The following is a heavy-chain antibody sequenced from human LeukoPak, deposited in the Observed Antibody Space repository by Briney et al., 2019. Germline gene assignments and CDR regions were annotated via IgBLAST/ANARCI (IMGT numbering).Heavy chain of an antibody. CDR2: IYHSGST. V-gene: IGHV4-34*01. Sequence: SETLSLTCAVYGGSFSGYYWSWIRQPPGKGLEWIGYIYHSGSTYYNPSLKSRVTISVDRSKNQFSLKLSSVTAADTAVYYCARDLLVPRRSDAFDIWGQGTMVTVSS. D-gene: IGHD2-8*01. CDR3: ARDLLVPRRSDAFDI. CDR1: GGSFSGYY. J-gene: IGHJ3*02.